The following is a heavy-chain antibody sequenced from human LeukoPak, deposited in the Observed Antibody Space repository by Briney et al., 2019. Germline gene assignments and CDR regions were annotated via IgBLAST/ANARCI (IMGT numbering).Heavy chain of an antibody. CDR3: ARALHPKYNWNYRY. Sequence: ASVKVSCKASGYTFTSYGISWVRQAPGQGLEWMRWISAYNGNTNYAQKLQGRVTMTTDTSTSTAYMELRSLRSDDTAVYYCARALHPKYNWNYRYWGQGTLVTVSS. D-gene: IGHD1-7*01. J-gene: IGHJ4*02. CDR2: ISAYNGNT. CDR1: GYTFTSYG. V-gene: IGHV1-18*01.